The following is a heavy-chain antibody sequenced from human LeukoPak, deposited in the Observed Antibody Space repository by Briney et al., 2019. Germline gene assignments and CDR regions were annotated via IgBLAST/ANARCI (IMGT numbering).Heavy chain of an antibody. CDR3: ARDPRLYSSGSYYFDY. CDR2: IIPIFDTA. V-gene: IGHV1-69*13. J-gene: IGHJ4*02. CDR1: GGTFSSYA. Sequence: ASVKVSCKASGGTFSSYAISWVRQAPGQGLEWMGGIIPIFDTANYAQKFQGRVTITADESTSTAYMELSSLRSEDTAVYYCARDPRLYSSGSYYFDYWGQGTLVTVSS. D-gene: IGHD6-19*01.